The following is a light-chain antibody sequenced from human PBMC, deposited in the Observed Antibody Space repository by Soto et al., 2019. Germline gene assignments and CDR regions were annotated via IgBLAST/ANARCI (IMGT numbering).Light chain of an antibody. CDR3: QPGGTGIQV. CDR1: SGHSSYA. V-gene: IGLV4-69*01. J-gene: IGLJ2*01. CDR2: LNSDGSH. Sequence: QPVLTQSPSASASLGASVKLTCTLSSGHSSYAIAWHQQQPEKGPRYLMKLNSDGSHSKGDGIPDRFSGSSSGAERYLTIPSLHVGEGGDYFCQPGGTGIQVFGGGTKVTVL.